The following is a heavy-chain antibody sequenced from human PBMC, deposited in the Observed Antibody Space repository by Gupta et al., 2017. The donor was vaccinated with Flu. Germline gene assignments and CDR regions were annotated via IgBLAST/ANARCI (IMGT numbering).Heavy chain of an antibody. CDR1: FGSYG. CDR2: LSYGGDNK. V-gene: IGHV3-30*12. D-gene: IGHD2-15*01. Sequence: FGSYGMDWVRKAPGKELVWVEILSYGGDNKSYAYSVKGRFTGSRDKSRNKLDLKMTSLDHXDXAVYYCXKSGETGYCYLDVWGNGSRVTVSS. J-gene: IGHJ6*03. CDR3: XKSGETGYCYLDV.